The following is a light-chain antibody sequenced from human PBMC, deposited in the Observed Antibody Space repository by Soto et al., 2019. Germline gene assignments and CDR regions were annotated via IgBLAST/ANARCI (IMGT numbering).Light chain of an antibody. V-gene: IGLV2-8*01. J-gene: IGLJ1*01. CDR3: SSYAGSLYV. CDR1: SSDVGDYNY. CDR2: EVS. Sequence: QSALTQPPSASGSPGQSVTISCTGTSSDVGDYNYVSWYQQHPGKAPKLMIYEVSKRPSGVPDRFSGPKSGNTASLTVSGLQAEDEADYYCSSYAGSLYVFGTGTKVTVL.